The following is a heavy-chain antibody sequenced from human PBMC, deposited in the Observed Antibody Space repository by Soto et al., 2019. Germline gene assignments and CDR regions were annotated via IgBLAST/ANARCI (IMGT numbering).Heavy chain of an antibody. CDR3: PSGAYCSGGSCYYDY. D-gene: IGHD2-15*01. J-gene: IGHJ4*02. Sequence: QVQLVQSGAEVKKPGSSVKVSCKASGGTFSSYAISWVRQAPGQGLEWMGGIIPIFGTANYAQKFQGRVKITADESTRTAYMEMSSLRWEDTAVYYCPSGAYCSGGSCYYDYWGQGTLVTVSS. CDR1: GGTFSSYA. V-gene: IGHV1-69*12. CDR2: IIPIFGTA.